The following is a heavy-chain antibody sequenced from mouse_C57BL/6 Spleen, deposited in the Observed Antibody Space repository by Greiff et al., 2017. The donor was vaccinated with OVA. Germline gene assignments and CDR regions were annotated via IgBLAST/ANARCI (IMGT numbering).Heavy chain of an antibody. CDR3: ARKNLTGYCDY. CDR1: GYTFTSYW. CDR2: IDPSDSYT. J-gene: IGHJ2*01. Sequence: QVQLQQPGAELVMPGASVKLSCKASGYTFTSYWMHWVKQRPGQGLEWIGEIDPSDSYTNYNQKFKGKSTLTVDKSSSTAYMQLSSLTSEDSAVYYCARKNLTGYCDYWGQGTTLTVSS. V-gene: IGHV1-69*01. D-gene: IGHD4-1*01.